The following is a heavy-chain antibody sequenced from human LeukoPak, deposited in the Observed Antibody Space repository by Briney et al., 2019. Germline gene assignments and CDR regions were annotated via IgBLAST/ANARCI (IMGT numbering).Heavy chain of an antibody. J-gene: IGHJ4*02. CDR3: AKASTVTTDLDY. Sequence: PGGSLRLSCAASGFTFSSYAMSWVRQALGKGLEWVSGICGSGGSTYYADTVKGRFSISRDNSKNTLYLQMNSLRAEDTAVYYCAKASTVTTDLDYWGEGTLVTVSS. D-gene: IGHD4-11*01. CDR2: ICGSGGST. V-gene: IGHV3-23*01. CDR1: GFTFSSYA.